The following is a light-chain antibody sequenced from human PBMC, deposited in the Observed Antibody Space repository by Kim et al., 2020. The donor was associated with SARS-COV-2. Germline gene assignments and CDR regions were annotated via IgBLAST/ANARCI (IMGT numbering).Light chain of an antibody. J-gene: IGKJ2*01. CDR3: QQSYSTPYT. CDR1: QSISSY. CDR2: AAS. Sequence: SASVGDKVTLTCRVSQSISSYLNWYQQEPAKAPTLLFYAASSLQSGLPSRFSDSRSETDFTLTINSLQPEDFATYYCQQSYSTPYTFGQGTKLEL. V-gene: IGKV1-39*01.